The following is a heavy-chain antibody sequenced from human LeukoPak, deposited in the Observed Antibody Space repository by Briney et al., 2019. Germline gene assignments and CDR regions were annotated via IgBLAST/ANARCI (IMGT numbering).Heavy chain of an antibody. CDR3: ARGGSLVAAYYYYYGMDV. CDR1: GDSVSSNSAA. J-gene: IGHJ6*02. D-gene: IGHD3-16*01. V-gene: IGHV6-1*01. CDR2: TYYRSKWYN. Sequence: KSSQTLSLTCAVSGDSVSSNSAAWNWIRQSPSRGLEWLGRTYYRSKWYNDYALPVKSRVSINPDTSKNQFSLQLNSVTPEDTAVYYCARGGSLVAAYYYYYGMDVWGQGTTVTVSS.